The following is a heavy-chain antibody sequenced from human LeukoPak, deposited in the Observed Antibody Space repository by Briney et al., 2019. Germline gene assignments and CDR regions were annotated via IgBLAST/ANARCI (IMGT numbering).Heavy chain of an antibody. D-gene: IGHD5-12*01. CDR2: IYCSGNT. Sequence: SETLSLTCTVSGASMRSGDYDWGWIRQPPGKGMEWLGYIYCSGNTYYTHSLERRVTISVDTSKTQFSLKLNSVTAADTAVYYCVRVGGYSGYDVLYFFDYWGQGTLATVSS. J-gene: IGHJ4*02. V-gene: IGHV4-30-4*08. CDR3: VRVGGYSGYDVLYFFDY. CDR1: GASMRSGDYD.